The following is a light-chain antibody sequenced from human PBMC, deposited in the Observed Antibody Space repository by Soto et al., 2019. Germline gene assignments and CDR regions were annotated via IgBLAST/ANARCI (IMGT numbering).Light chain of an antibody. CDR3: SSYGSTSTRYV. CDR1: SSDVGGYNY. Sequence: QSALTQPASVSGSPGQSITISCTGTSSDVGGYNYVSWYQQHPGKAPKLMIYEVSNRTSGVSNRFSGSKSANTASLTISGLQAEDEADYFCSSYGSTSTRYVFGTGTKVTVL. CDR2: EVS. J-gene: IGLJ1*01. V-gene: IGLV2-14*01.